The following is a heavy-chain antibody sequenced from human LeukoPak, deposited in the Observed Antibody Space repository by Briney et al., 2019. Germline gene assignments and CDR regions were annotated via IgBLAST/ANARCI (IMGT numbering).Heavy chain of an antibody. CDR2: ISSSSSYI. J-gene: IGHJ4*02. V-gene: IGHV3-21*01. CDR1: GFTFSSYS. Sequence: GGSLRLSCAASGFTFSSYSMNWVRQAPGKGLEWVSSISSSSSYIYYADSVKGRFTISRDNAKNSLYLQMNSLRAEDTAVYYCARVAQLRYFDWLLTEGGRINYYFDYWGQGTLVTVSS. CDR3: ARVAQLRYFDWLLTEGGRINYYFDY. D-gene: IGHD3-9*01.